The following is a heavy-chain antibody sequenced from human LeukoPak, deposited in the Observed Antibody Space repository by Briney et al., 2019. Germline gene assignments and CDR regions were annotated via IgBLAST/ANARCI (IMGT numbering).Heavy chain of an antibody. CDR3: AKGLNYGSGSQYFDY. CDR2: MSYDGSNT. Sequence: GGSLRLSCAASGFTFNTYGMHWVRQAPGKGLEWVAVMSYDGSNTYYADSVKGRFTISRDNSKNTLYLQMNSLRAEDTAVYYCAKGLNYGSGSQYFDYWGQGTLVTVSS. CDR1: GFTFNTYG. D-gene: IGHD3-10*01. V-gene: IGHV3-30*18. J-gene: IGHJ4*02.